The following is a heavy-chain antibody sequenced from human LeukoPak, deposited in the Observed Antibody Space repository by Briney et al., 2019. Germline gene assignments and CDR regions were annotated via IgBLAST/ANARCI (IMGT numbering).Heavy chain of an antibody. CDR1: GGSMRSYH. CDR3: GRLIAAQWVFFDY. J-gene: IGHJ4*02. V-gene: IGHV4-59*08. CDR2: VFYTGSI. Sequence: PSETLSLTCSVSGGSMRSYHWSWIRQPPGKGLEWIGYVFYTGSINYNPSLQSRVTISVDTSTNQFSLKLRSVTAADTAVYYCGRLIAAQWVFFDYWGQGILVSVSS. D-gene: IGHD6-6*01.